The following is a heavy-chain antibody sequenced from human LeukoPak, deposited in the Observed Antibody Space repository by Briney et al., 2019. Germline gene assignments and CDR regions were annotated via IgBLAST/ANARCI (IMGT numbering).Heavy chain of an antibody. J-gene: IGHJ5*02. D-gene: IGHD3-3*01. CDR2: FDPEDGET. V-gene: IGHV1-24*01. Sequence: ASVKVSCKVSGYTLTELSMHWVRQAPGKGLEWMGGFDPEDGETIYAQKFQGRVTMTEDTSTSTAYMELRSLRSDDTAVYYCAADELRFLEGGLDPWGQGTLVTVSS. CDR1: GYTLTELS. CDR3: AADELRFLEGGLDP.